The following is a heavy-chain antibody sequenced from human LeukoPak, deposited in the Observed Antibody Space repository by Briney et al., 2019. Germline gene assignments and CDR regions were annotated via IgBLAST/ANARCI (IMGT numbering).Heavy chain of an antibody. CDR3: AKDSAYSSSWYDFDY. Sequence: GGSLRLSCAASGFTFSSYAMSWVRQAPGKGLEWVSGFSGSGGSTHYADSVKGRFTISRDNSKNMLYLQMNSLRAEDTAVYYCAKDSAYSSSWYDFDYWGQGTLVTVSS. D-gene: IGHD6-13*01. V-gene: IGHV3-23*01. CDR1: GFTFSSYA. CDR2: FSGSGGST. J-gene: IGHJ4*02.